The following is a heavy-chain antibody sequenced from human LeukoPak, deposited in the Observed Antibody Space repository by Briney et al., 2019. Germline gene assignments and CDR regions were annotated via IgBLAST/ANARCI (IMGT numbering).Heavy chain of an antibody. J-gene: IGHJ4*02. CDR1: GFTFSSYS. D-gene: IGHD1-26*01. CDR2: ISSSSTYI. V-gene: IGHV3-21*01. Sequence: PGGSLRLSCATSGFTFSSYSMNWVRQAPGKGLEWVSSISSSSTYIHYADSVKGRFTISRDNAKNSLYLQMNSLRAEDTAVYYCTKPRSGSYPEAAGNWGQGTLVTVSS. CDR3: TKPRSGSYPEAAGN.